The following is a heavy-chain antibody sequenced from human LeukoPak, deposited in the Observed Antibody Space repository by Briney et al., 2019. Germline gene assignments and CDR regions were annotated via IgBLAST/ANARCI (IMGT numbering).Heavy chain of an antibody. CDR2: IYYSGST. V-gene: IGHV4-59*01. CDR3: ARVYYSNSYDYWYFDL. J-gene: IGHJ2*01. Sequence: SETLSLTCTVSGGSIRSYYWSWIRQPPGKGLEWIAYIYYSGSTNYNPSLKSRVTISVDTSKNQFSLKLSSVTAADTAVYYCARVYYSNSYDYWYFDLWGRGPLVTVSS. D-gene: IGHD6-13*01. CDR1: GGSIRSYY.